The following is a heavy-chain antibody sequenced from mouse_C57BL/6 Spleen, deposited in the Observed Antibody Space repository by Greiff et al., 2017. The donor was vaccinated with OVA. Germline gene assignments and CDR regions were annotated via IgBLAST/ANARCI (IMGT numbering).Heavy chain of an antibody. Sequence: QVQLKESGPGLVQPSQSLSITCTVSGFSLTSYGVHWVRQSPGKGLEWLGVIWSGGSTDYNAAFISRLSISKDNSKSQVFFKMNSLQADDTAIYYCAREDYSNDTAWFAYWGQGTLVTVSA. D-gene: IGHD2-12*01. CDR1: GFSLTSYG. CDR3: AREDYSNDTAWFAY. J-gene: IGHJ3*01. CDR2: IWSGGST. V-gene: IGHV2-2*01.